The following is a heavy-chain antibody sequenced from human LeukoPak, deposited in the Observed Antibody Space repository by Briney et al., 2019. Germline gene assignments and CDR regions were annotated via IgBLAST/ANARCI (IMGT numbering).Heavy chain of an antibody. D-gene: IGHD3-22*01. CDR3: AKGRYYYDSSGYYAPDY. J-gene: IGHJ4*02. CDR2: ISGSSGST. Sequence: GGSLRLSCAASGFTFSSYAMSWVRQAPGKGLEWASAISGSSGSTYYADSVKGRFTISRDNSKNTLYLQMNSLRAEDTAVYYCAKGRYYYDSSGYYAPDYWGQGTLVTVSS. CDR1: GFTFSSYA. V-gene: IGHV3-23*01.